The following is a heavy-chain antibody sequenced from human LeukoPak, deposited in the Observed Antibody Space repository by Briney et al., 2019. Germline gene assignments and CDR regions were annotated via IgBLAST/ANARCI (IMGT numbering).Heavy chain of an antibody. CDR2: ISYDGSNK. CDR3: AKTPNPYYYDSSGYYLPFDY. V-gene: IGHV3-30-3*02. CDR1: GFTFSSYA. D-gene: IGHD3-22*01. J-gene: IGHJ4*02. Sequence: GGSLRLSCAASGFTFSSYAMHWVRQAPGKGLEWVAVISYDGSNKYYADSVKGRFTISRDNSKNTLYLQMNSLRAEDTAVYYCAKTPNPYYYDSSGYYLPFDYWGQGTLVTVSS.